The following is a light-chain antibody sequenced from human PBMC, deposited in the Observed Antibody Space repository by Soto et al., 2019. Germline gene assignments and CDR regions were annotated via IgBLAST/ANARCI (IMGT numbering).Light chain of an antibody. CDR2: DVS. CDR3: NSYTSSSTFV. CDR1: SSDVGGYNY. J-gene: IGLJ1*01. V-gene: IGLV2-14*03. Sequence: QSVLTQPASVSGSPGQSITISCAGTSSDVGGYNYASWYQHHPGKAPKLMIYDVSNRPSGVSNRFSGSKSGNTASLTISGLQAEDEADYYCNSYTSSSTFVFGTGTKVTVL.